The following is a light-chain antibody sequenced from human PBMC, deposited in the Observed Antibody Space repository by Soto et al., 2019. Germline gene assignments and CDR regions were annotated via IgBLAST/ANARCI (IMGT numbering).Light chain of an antibody. Sequence: IVLTQYPATRSLSPGERATLSWRASQSVSSYLAWYQQKPGQAPRLLTYDASNRATGIPARFSGSESGTDGTITISSLETEDGTVYYCQQRSNWPPTFGQGTKVDIK. J-gene: IGKJ1*01. CDR3: QQRSNWPPT. CDR2: DAS. CDR1: QSVSSY. V-gene: IGKV3-11*01.